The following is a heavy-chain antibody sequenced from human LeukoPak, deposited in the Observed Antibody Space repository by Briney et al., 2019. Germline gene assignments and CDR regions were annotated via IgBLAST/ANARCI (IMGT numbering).Heavy chain of an antibody. CDR2: IRSKANSYAT. J-gene: IGHJ4*02. Sequence: GGSLRLSCAASGFTFSGSAMHWVRQASGKGLEWVGRIRSKANSYATAYAASVKGRFTISRDDSKNTAYLQMNSLKTEDTAVYYCTRHPPYSSPSSTVRDYWGQGTLVTVSS. CDR1: GFTFSGSA. CDR3: TRHPPYSSPSSTVRDY. D-gene: IGHD6-6*01. V-gene: IGHV3-73*01.